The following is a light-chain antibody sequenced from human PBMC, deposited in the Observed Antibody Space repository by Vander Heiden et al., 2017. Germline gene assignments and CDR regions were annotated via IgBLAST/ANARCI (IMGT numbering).Light chain of an antibody. CDR1: SSDVGGYNY. Sequence: QSALTQPASVSGSPGQSITISCTGTSSDVGGYNYVSWYQQHPGKAPKLMMYEVSNRPSGVSNRFSGSKSGNTASLTISGLQAEDEADYYYSSSTSSSTRVFGTGTKVTGL. J-gene: IGLJ1*01. CDR3: SSSTSSSTRV. CDR2: EVS. V-gene: IGLV2-14*01.